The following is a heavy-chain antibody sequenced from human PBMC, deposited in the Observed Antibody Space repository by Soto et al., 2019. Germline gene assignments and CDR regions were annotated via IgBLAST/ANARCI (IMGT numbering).Heavy chain of an antibody. J-gene: IGHJ3*02. CDR3: ARAGVYYYDSSGYYASDAFDI. CDR1: GGSFSGYY. V-gene: IGHV4-34*01. Sequence: TSETLSLTCAVYGGSFSGYYWSWIRQPPGKGLEWIGEINHSGSTNYNPSLKSRVTISVDTSNDQFSLKLSSVTAADTAVYYCARAGVYYYDSSGYYASDAFDIWGQGTMVTVSS. CDR2: INHSGST. D-gene: IGHD3-22*01.